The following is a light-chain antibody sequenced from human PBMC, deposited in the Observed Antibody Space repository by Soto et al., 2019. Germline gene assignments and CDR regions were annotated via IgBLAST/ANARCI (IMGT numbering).Light chain of an antibody. V-gene: IGLV2-14*01. CDR1: SSDVGDYNY. CDR3: SSYTATNTLV. Sequence: QSALTQPASVSGSPGQSSTISCTGTSSDVGDYNYVSWYQQHPGKAPKLIIYGVSNRPSGISNRFSGSKSGNTASLTVSGLQAEDEADYYCSSYTATNTLVFGGGTKVTVL. CDR2: GVS. J-gene: IGLJ2*01.